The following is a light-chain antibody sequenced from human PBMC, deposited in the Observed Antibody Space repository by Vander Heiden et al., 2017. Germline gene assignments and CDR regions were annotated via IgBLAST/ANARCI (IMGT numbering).Light chain of an antibody. J-gene: IGLJ2*01. CDR1: DLGYTY. CDR3: QVWDSSAAV. V-gene: IGLV3-1*01. CDR2: HYN. Sequence: SYAVTQPPSVSVSPGQTATITCSGDDLGYTYACWYQQKAGHPPLLLIYHYNQRPAGIPGRFSGSNSENVATLTISGMQAIDEADYYCQVWDSSAAVFGGGTKLTVI.